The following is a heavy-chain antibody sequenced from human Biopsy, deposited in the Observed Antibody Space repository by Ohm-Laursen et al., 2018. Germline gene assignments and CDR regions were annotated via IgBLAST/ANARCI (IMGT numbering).Heavy chain of an antibody. V-gene: IGHV1-69*04. J-gene: IGHJ6*02. CDR3: ASGDIGGIGLGV. CDR2: IIPILGTV. CDR1: GDTFTTSA. D-gene: IGHD3-10*01. Sequence: SVKVSCNVSGDTFTTSAISWVRQVPGQGLDWMGRIIPILGTVDYGQNFQGRVTIRADTSTTFLELTSLRYDDTAVYYCASGDIGGIGLGVWGLGTTVTVSS.